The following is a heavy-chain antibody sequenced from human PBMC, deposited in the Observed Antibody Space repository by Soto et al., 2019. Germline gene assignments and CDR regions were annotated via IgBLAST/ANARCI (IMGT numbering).Heavy chain of an antibody. V-gene: IGHV3-23*01. CDR1: GFTFSSYA. J-gene: IGHJ3*02. Sequence: GGSLRLSCAASGFTFSSYAMSWVRQAPGKGLEWVLAISGSGGSTYYADSVKGRFTISRDNSKNTLYLQMNSLRAEDTAVYYCAKDAHTYYYDSSGYYLYAAFDIWGQGTMVTVSS. CDR3: AKDAHTYYYDSSGYYLYAAFDI. D-gene: IGHD3-22*01. CDR2: ISGSGGST.